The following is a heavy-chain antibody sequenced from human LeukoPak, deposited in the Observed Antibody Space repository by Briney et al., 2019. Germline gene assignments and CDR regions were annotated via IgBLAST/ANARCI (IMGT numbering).Heavy chain of an antibody. CDR3: ARDLMVRGVIRDGFFDY. CDR1: GFTFSSYW. V-gene: IGHV3-66*01. Sequence: GGSLRLSCVTSGFTFSSYWMSWVRQAPGKGLEWVSVIYSGGSTYYADSVKGRFTISRDNAKNSLYLQMNSLRAEDTAVYYCARDLMVRGVIRDGFFDYWGQGTLVTVSS. J-gene: IGHJ4*02. CDR2: IYSGGST. D-gene: IGHD3-10*01.